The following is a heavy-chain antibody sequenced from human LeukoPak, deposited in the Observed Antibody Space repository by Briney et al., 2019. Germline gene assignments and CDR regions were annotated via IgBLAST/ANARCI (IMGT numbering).Heavy chain of an antibody. D-gene: IGHD6-13*01. Sequence: SETLSLTCAVYGGSFSGYYWSWIRQPPGKGLEWIGEINHSGSTNYSPSLKSRVTISVDTSKNQFSLKLSSVTAADTAVYYCARGGGIAAAGPTFDYWGQGTLVTVSS. CDR1: GGSFSGYY. CDR3: ARGGGIAAAGPTFDY. J-gene: IGHJ4*02. V-gene: IGHV4-34*01. CDR2: INHSGST.